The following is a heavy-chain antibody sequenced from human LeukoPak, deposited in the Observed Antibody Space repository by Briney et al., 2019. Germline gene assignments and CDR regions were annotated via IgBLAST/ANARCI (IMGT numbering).Heavy chain of an antibody. CDR1: GFTFSSYA. CDR2: ISYDGSNK. CDR3: ARGGVVPAAIGIPDY. V-gene: IGHV3-30-3*01. J-gene: IGHJ4*02. Sequence: GGSLRLSCAASGFTFSSYAMHWVRQAPGKGLEWVAVISYDGSNKYYADSVKGRFTISRDNSKNTLYLQMNSLRAEDTAVYYCARGGVVPAAIGIPDYWGQGTLVTVSS. D-gene: IGHD2-2*02.